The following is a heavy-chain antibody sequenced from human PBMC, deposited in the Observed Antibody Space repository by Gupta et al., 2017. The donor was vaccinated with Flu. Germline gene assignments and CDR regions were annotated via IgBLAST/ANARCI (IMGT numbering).Heavy chain of an antibody. CDR3: VRNGHSSVGYGFDY. CDR1: GFDFNNHY. J-gene: IGHJ4*02. V-gene: IGHV3-72*01. Sequence: EVQLVESGGGLVQPGGSLRLSCAASGFDFNNHYMAWVRQAPGKGLEGVGRIMNKPNHSTPEYAASVKGRFTISRDPLENSVFLQMDSLTAEHTAVSYCVRNGHSSVGYGFDYWGQGTLVTVSS. CDR2: IMNKPNHSTP. D-gene: IGHD5-18*01.